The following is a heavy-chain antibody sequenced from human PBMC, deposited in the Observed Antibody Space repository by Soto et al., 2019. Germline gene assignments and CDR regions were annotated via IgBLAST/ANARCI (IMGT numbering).Heavy chain of an antibody. CDR1: GYSFTSYW. V-gene: IGHV5-10-1*01. Sequence: GASLKISCKGSGYSFTSYWISWVRQMRGKGLEWMGRIDPSDSYTNYSPSFQGHVTISADKSISTAYLQWSSLKSSDPAMYYCAARYSFGYLDYWGPGTLVTVSS. D-gene: IGHD5-18*01. CDR3: AARYSFGYLDY. J-gene: IGHJ4*02. CDR2: IDPSDSYT.